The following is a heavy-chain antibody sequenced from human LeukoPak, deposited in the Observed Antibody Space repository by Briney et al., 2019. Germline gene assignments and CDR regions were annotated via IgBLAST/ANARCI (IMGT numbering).Heavy chain of an antibody. D-gene: IGHD3-22*01. J-gene: IGHJ4*02. V-gene: IGHV4-59*12. CDR3: ARGYPSKSNNYYDSSGYRMFDY. CDR2: IYYSGST. CDR1: GGSISSYY. Sequence: TSETLSLTCTVSGGSISSYYWSWIRQPPGKGLEWIGYIYYSGSTNYNPSLKSRVTISVDTSKNQFSLKLSSVTAADTAVYYCARGYPSKSNNYYDSSGYRMFDYWGQGTLVTVSS.